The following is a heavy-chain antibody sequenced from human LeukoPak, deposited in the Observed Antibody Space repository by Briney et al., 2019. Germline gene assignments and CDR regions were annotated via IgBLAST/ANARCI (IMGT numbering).Heavy chain of an antibody. D-gene: IGHD3-3*01. CDR3: ARGDFWSALRIDY. V-gene: IGHV4-59*08. J-gene: IGHJ4*02. CDR2: IFYSGTT. Sequence: SETLSLTCTVSGGSISGYYWSWIRQPPGKGREWMGYIFYSGTTNYNPSLKSRVTISVDTSKNQFSLKLSSVTAADTAVYYCARGDFWSALRIDYWGQGILVTVSS. CDR1: GGSISGYY.